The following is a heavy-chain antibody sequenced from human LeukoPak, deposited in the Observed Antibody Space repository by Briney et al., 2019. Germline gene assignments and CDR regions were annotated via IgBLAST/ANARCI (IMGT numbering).Heavy chain of an antibody. CDR2: IYYSGST. V-gene: IGHV4-39*01. D-gene: IGHD3-10*01. J-gene: IGHJ5*02. CDR3: ARFERRYYYGSGSPNP. Sequence: PSETLSLTCTVSGDSISSSSSYWGWIRQPPGEGLEWIGSIYYSGSTYYNTSLKSRVTISVDTSKNQFSLRLSSVTAADTAVYYCARFERRYYYGSGSPNPWGQGTLVTVSS. CDR1: GDSISSSSSY.